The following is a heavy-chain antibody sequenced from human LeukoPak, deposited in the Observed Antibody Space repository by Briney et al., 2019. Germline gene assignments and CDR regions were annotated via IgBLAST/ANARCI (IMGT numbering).Heavy chain of an antibody. J-gene: IGHJ6*03. V-gene: IGHV1-2*02. CDR3: AREPYGSGSFRTGYYYMDV. Sequence: ASVKVSCKASGYTFTGYYMHWVRQAPGQGLEWMGWIYPNSGGTNYAQKLQGRVTMTRDTSISTAYMELSRLTSDDTAVYYCAREPYGSGSFRTGYYYMDVWGKGTTVTISS. CDR2: IYPNSGGT. D-gene: IGHD3-10*01. CDR1: GYTFTGYY.